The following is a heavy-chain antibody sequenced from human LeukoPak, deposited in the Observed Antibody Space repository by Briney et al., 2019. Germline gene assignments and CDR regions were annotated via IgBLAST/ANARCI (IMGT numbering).Heavy chain of an antibody. CDR3: AKDRGRYCSSTSCYTIDAFDI. D-gene: IGHD2-2*02. CDR1: GFTFSSYA. Sequence: GGSLRLSCAASGFTFSSYAMSWVRQAPGKGLEWVSAISGSGGSTYYADSVKGRFTISRDNSKNTLYLQMNSLRAEDTAVYYCAKDRGRYCSSTSCYTIDAFDIWGQGTMVTVSS. J-gene: IGHJ3*02. V-gene: IGHV3-23*01. CDR2: ISGSGGST.